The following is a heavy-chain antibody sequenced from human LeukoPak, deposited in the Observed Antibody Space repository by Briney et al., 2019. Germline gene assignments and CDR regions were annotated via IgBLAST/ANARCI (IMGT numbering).Heavy chain of an antibody. V-gene: IGHV3-74*01. J-gene: IGHJ4*02. CDR3: AKVIGVAGGDFDY. Sequence: GGSLRLSCAASGFTFSSYWMHWVRQAPGKGLVWVSRINSDGSTTSHADSVKGRFTISRDNAKNTLYLQMNSLRAEDTAVYYCAKVIGVAGGDFDYWGQGTLVTVSS. CDR2: INSDGSTT. D-gene: IGHD6-19*01. CDR1: GFTFSSYW.